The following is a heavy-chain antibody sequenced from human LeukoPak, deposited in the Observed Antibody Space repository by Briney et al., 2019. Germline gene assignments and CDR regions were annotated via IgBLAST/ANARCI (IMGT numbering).Heavy chain of an antibody. Sequence: ASVKVSCKVSGYTFTDYYMHWVQQAPGKGLEWMGLVDPEDGETIYAQKFQGRVTITADTSTDTAYMELSSLRSEDTAMYYCARGYDSSGINWGQGTLVTVSS. V-gene: IGHV1-69-2*01. CDR3: ARGYDSSGIN. CDR1: GYTFTDYY. J-gene: IGHJ4*02. CDR2: VDPEDGET. D-gene: IGHD3-22*01.